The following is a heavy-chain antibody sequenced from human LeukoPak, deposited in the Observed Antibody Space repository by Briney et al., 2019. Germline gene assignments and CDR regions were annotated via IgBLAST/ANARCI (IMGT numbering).Heavy chain of an antibody. J-gene: IGHJ4*02. CDR3: PREQPAPGIAVAGFDY. CDR1: GDTVTSYG. V-gene: IGHV1-18*01. D-gene: IGHD6-19*01. Sequence: VTSVKVSCKAAGDTVTSYGIRWGRQAPGQGLGWMGWISAYNGNTNYAQKLQGRVTMTTDTSTSTAYMEVRSLRSDGTALYYCPREQPAPGIAVAGFDYWGQGTLVTVSS. CDR2: ISAYNGNT.